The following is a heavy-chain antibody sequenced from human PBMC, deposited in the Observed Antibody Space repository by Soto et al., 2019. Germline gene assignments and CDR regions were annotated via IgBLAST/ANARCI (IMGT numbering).Heavy chain of an antibody. V-gene: IGHV3-74*01. CDR2: IDGAGTGN. Sequence: EVHLVESGGDLVQPGGSLRLSCAASGFTFGSYCMHWARQAPGKGLVWLSCIDGAGTGNPHADSVKGRFTVSRDNAKNTLYLQMNSLRAEDTAVYYCVREVCSGGLCKVFDYWGQGTPVTVSS. CDR3: VREVCSGGLCKVFDY. D-gene: IGHD2-15*01. CDR1: GFTFGSYC. J-gene: IGHJ4*02.